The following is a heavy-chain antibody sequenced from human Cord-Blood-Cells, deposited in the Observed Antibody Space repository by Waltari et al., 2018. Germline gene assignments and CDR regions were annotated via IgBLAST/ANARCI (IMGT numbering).Heavy chain of an antibody. J-gene: IGHJ6*03. Sequence: QVQLVQSGAEVKKPGASVKVSCKASGYTFTSYAMHWVRQAPGQRPEWMGWINAGNGNTKYSQKFQGRVTITRDTSASTAYMELSSLRSEDTAVYYCARDGLSGGSGSYYYYYYMDVWGKGTTVTVSS. CDR1: GYTFTSYA. V-gene: IGHV1-3*01. D-gene: IGHD3-10*01. CDR2: INAGNGNT. CDR3: ARDGLSGGSGSYYYYYYMDV.